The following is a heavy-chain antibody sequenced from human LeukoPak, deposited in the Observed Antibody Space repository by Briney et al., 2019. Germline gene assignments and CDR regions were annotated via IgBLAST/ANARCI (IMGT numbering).Heavy chain of an antibody. D-gene: IGHD4-17*01. CDR2: INHSGST. J-gene: IGHJ4*02. CDR1: GGSFSGYY. CDR3: ARGYGDYGLDY. V-gene: IGHV4-34*01. Sequence: PSETLSLTCAVYGGSFSGYYWSWIRQPPGKGLEWIGEINHSGSTNYNPSLKSRVTISVDTSKNQFSLKLSSVTAADTAVYYCARGYGDYGLDYWGQGTLVTVSS.